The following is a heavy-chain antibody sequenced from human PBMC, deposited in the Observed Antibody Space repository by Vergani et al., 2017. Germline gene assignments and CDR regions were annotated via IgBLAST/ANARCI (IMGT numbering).Heavy chain of an antibody. CDR2: IRYDGSNK. CDR1: GFTFSSYG. CDR3: AKDRHWVAAAGYYFDY. Sequence: QVQLVESGGGVVQPGGSLRLSCAASGFTFSSYGMHWVRQAPGKGLELVAFIRYDGSNKYYADSVKGRFTISRDNSKNTLYLQMNSLRAEDTAVYYCAKDRHWVAAAGYYFDYWGQGTLVTVSS. V-gene: IGHV3-30*02. D-gene: IGHD6-13*01. J-gene: IGHJ4*02.